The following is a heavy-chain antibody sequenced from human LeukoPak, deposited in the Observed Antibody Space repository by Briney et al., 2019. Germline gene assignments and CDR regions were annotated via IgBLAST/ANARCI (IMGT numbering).Heavy chain of an antibody. J-gene: IGHJ6*03. CDR1: GGSISNYC. CDR3: ARLSGTYFSAVYYYYYYMDV. Sequence: SETLSLTCTVPGGSISNYCWSWIRQPPGKGPEWIGYINYSGSPNYNPSLKSRVTISLDTSKNQFSLRLSSVTAADTAVYYCARLSGTYFSAVYYYYYYMDVWGKGTTVTVSS. D-gene: IGHD3-10*01. V-gene: IGHV4-59*08. CDR2: INYSGSP.